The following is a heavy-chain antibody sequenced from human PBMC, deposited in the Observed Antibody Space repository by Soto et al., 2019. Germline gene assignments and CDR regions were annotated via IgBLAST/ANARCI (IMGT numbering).Heavy chain of an antibody. D-gene: IGHD6-13*01. Sequence: GGSLRLSCAASGFTFSNACMIWVRQAPGKGLEWVGRIKSKTDGGTTDYGAPVKGRFTISRDDSKNTLYLQMNSLKTEATAVYYCTTDVKYRRSWNYFDYWGQGTLVTVS. CDR2: IKSKTDGGTT. CDR3: TTDVKYRRSWNYFDY. CDR1: GFTFSNAC. J-gene: IGHJ4*02. V-gene: IGHV3-15*01.